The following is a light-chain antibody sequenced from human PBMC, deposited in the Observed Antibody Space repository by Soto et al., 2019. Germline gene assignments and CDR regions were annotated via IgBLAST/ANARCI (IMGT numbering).Light chain of an antibody. CDR1: SSDVGSYNG. CDR3: CSYTLSSTYV. Sequence: QSVLTQPPSVSGSPGQSVTISCTGTSSDVGSYNGVSWYQQPPGTAPKLIIYEVSNRPPGVPDRFSGSKSGNTASLTISGLQAEDEADYYCCSYTLSSTYVFGTGTKVTVL. V-gene: IGLV2-18*02. J-gene: IGLJ1*01. CDR2: EVS.